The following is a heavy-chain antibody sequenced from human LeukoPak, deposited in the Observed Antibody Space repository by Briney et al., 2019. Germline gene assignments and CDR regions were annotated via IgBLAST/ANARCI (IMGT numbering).Heavy chain of an antibody. CDR1: GFTFSSYA. V-gene: IGHV3-23*01. J-gene: IGHJ4*02. CDR2: ISGSGGST. D-gene: IGHD3-9*01. CDR3: ATNYDILTGYFPFDY. Sequence: GGSLRLSCAASGFTFSSYAMSWVRQAPGKGLEWVSAISGSGGSTYYADSVKGRFTISRDNSKNTLYLQMNSLRAEDTAVYYCATNYDILTGYFPFDYWGQGTLVTVSS.